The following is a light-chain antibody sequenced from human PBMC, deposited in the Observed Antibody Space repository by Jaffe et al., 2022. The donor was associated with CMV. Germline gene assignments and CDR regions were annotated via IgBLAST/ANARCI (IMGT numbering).Light chain of an antibody. V-gene: IGLV2-11*01. Sequence: QSALTQPRSVSGSPGQSATITCTGTSSDVGGYHYVSWYQQHPGKAPKLMIYDVTKRPSGVPDRFSGSKSGNTASLTISGLQAEDETDYHCCSSAGNYTWVFGGGTKLTVL. CDR3: CSSAGNYTWV. J-gene: IGLJ3*02. CDR2: DVT. CDR1: SSDVGGYHY.